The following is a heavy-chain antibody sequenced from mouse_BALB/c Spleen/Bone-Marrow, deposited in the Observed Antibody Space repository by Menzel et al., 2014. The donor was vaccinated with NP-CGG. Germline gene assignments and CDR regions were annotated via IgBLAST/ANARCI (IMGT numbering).Heavy chain of an antibody. CDR2: ISSGSSTI. CDR1: GFTFSSFG. J-gene: IGHJ3*01. CDR3: ARSYDGYYGFAY. V-gene: IGHV5-17*02. D-gene: IGHD2-3*01. Sequence: EVQRVESGGGLVQPGGSRKLSCAASGFTFSSFGMHWVRQAPEKGLEWVAYISSGSSTIYYADTVEGRFTISRDNPKNTLFLQMTSLRSEDTAMYYCARSYDGYYGFAYWGQGTLVTVSA.